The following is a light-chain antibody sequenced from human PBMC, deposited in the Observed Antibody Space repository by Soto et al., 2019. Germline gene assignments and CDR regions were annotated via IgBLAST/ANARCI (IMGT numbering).Light chain of an antibody. Sequence: QSVLTQPPSVSGAPGQRVTISCIGSSSNIGAGYDVHWYQQLPGTAPKLLIYGNSNRPSGVPDRFSGSKSGTSASLAITGLQAEDEADYYCQSYDSSLSGSSVFGTGTKLTVL. CDR1: SSNIGAGYD. V-gene: IGLV1-40*01. CDR2: GNS. J-gene: IGLJ1*01. CDR3: QSYDSSLSGSSV.